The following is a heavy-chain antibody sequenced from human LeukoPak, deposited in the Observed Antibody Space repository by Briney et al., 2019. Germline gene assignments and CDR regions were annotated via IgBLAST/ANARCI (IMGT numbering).Heavy chain of an antibody. Sequence: GRSLRLSCAASGFTFSSYTIHWVRQAPGKGLEWVAVISYDGSNKYYADSVKGRFTISRDSSKNTLYLQMNSLRAEDTAVYYCARDGPYYDVLTGYPPFDYWGQGTLVTVSS. J-gene: IGHJ4*02. CDR1: GFTFSSYT. V-gene: IGHV3-30-3*01. CDR3: ARDGPYYDVLTGYPPFDY. D-gene: IGHD3-9*01. CDR2: ISYDGSNK.